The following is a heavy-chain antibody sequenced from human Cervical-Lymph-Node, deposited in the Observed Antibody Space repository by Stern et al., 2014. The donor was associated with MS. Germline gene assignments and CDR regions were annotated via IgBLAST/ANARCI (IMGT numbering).Heavy chain of an antibody. V-gene: IGHV2-70*04. D-gene: IGHD5-18*01. Sequence: ESGPALVKPTQTLTLTCTFSGFSLSHGMRVSWIRQPPGKALEWLSRIDWDDDKFYSASLKTRLSIFKDTSKNQVVLLMTNMDPGDTGTYYCARSKKEGRTAWDFDYWGQGTVVTVSS. CDR3: ARSKKEGRTAWDFDY. CDR2: IDWDDDK. J-gene: IGHJ4*02. CDR1: GFSLSHGMR.